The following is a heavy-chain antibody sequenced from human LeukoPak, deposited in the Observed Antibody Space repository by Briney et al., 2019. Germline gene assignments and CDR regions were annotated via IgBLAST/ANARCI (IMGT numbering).Heavy chain of an antibody. V-gene: IGHV3-11*01. CDR1: GFTFSDYY. D-gene: IGHD1-26*01. Sequence: GGSLRLSCAASGFTFSDYYMSWIRQAPGKGLKWVSYISSSGSTIYYADSVKGRFTISRDNAKNSLYLQMNSLRAEDTAVYYCARDRSSGAFDIWGQGTMVTVSS. CDR3: ARDRSSGAFDI. J-gene: IGHJ3*02. CDR2: ISSSGSTI.